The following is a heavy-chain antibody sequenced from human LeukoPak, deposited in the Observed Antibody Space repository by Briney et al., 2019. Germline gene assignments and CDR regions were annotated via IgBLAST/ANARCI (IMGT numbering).Heavy chain of an antibody. CDR3: ARGRTYAGIIRFDP. D-gene: IGHD2-2*01. Sequence: GSLRLSCVASEFTFSNYVMSWIRQPPGKGLEWIGYIYYSGSTNYNPSLKSRVTISVDTSKNQFSLKLSSVTAADTAVYYCARGRTYAGIIRFDPWGQGTLVTVSS. CDR2: IYYSGST. V-gene: IGHV4-59*01. CDR1: EFTFSNYV. J-gene: IGHJ5*02.